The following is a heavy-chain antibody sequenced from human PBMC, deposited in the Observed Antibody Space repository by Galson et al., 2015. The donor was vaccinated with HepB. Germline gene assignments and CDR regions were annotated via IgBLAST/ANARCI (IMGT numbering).Heavy chain of an antibody. Sequence: SCKASGGTFTSYAFTWVRQAPGQGLEWMGGIIPIFGTANYAQKFQVRATITADKSTSTAYMDLSSLRSEDTAVYYCASQHVTGTYFDYWGQGTLVTVSS. CDR2: IIPIFGTA. V-gene: IGHV1-69*06. J-gene: IGHJ4*02. CDR1: GGTFTSYA. CDR3: ASQHVTGTYFDY. D-gene: IGHD3-10*01.